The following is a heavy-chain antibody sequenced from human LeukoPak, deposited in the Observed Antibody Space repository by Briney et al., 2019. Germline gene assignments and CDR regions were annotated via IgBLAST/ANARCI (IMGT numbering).Heavy chain of an antibody. CDR1: GFTLSSYG. D-gene: IGHD5-18*01. CDR2: ISHDGSKK. Sequence: GRSLRLSCAASGFTLSSYGMHWVRQPQGEGLEWVAVISHDGSKKYSAESVKGRFTISRDNSKNTLYLQMNSLRAEDTAVYYCARANGQLWTTPDYWGQGTLVTVSS. J-gene: IGHJ4*02. V-gene: IGHV3-30*03. CDR3: ARANGQLWTTPDY.